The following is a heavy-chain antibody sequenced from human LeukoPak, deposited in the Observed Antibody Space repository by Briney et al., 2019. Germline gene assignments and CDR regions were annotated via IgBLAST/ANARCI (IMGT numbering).Heavy chain of an antibody. Sequence: PGVSLRLSCAASGFTVSAYAMAWVRQAPGKGLEWVSTIYDDNTYYADSVKGRFAISTDNSKNTLYLQMNSLRVEDTAVYYCARDQEGFDYWGQGTLVTVSS. J-gene: IGHJ4*02. V-gene: IGHV3-23*01. CDR3: ARDQEGFDY. CDR1: GFTVSAYA. CDR2: IYDDNT.